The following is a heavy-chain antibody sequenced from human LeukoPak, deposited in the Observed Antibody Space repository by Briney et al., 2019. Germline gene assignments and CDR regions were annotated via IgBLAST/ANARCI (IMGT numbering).Heavy chain of an antibody. Sequence: SETLSLTCAVYGGSFSGYYWSWIRQPPGKGLEWIGEINHSGSTNYNPSLKSRVTISVDTSKNQFSLKLSSVTAADTAVYYCARHSSGWYGIDYWGQGTLVTVSS. D-gene: IGHD6-19*01. J-gene: IGHJ4*02. CDR1: GGSFSGYY. V-gene: IGHV4-34*01. CDR2: INHSGST. CDR3: ARHSSGWYGIDY.